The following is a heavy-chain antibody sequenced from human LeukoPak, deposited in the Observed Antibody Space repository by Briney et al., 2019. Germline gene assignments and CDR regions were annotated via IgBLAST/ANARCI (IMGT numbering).Heavy chain of an antibody. D-gene: IGHD6-19*01. CDR3: ARSGRIAVAGTGRFDP. CDR1: GGSISSSSYY. V-gene: IGHV4-39*07. J-gene: IGHJ5*02. Sequence: PSETLSLTCTVSGGSISSSSYYWGWIRQPPGKGLEWIGSIYYSGSTYYNPSLKSRVTISVDTSKNQFSLKLSSVTAADTAVYYCARSGRIAVAGTGRFDPWGQGTLVTVSS. CDR2: IYYSGST.